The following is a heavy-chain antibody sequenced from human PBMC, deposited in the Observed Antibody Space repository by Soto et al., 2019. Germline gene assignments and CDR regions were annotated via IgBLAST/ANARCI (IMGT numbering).Heavy chain of an antibody. D-gene: IGHD3-22*01. V-gene: IGHV4-59*01. Sequence: NPSETLSLTCTVSGDSMNSYYWNWIRQPPGKGLEWIGYVYYSGSTNYNPSLKSRVTISVDTSKKQFSLRLISVTAADTAVYYCARGKYYDSSGYSAGNYWGQGTLVTVS. CDR3: ARGKYYDSSGYSAGNY. J-gene: IGHJ4*02. CDR1: GDSMNSYY. CDR2: VYYSGST.